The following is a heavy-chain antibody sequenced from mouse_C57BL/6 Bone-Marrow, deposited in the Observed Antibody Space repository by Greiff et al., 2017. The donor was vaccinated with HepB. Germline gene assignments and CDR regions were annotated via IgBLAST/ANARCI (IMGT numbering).Heavy chain of an antibody. Sequence: VKLQESGAELVRPGASVTLSCKASGYTFTDYEMHWVKQTPVHGLEWIGAIDPETGGTAYNQKFKGKAILTADKSSSTAYMELSSLTSEDTAVYYCAIFSIYYDYEDWFAYWGQGTLVTVSA. V-gene: IGHV1-15*01. CDR1: GYTFTDYE. CDR3: AIFSIYYDYEDWFAY. D-gene: IGHD2-4*01. J-gene: IGHJ3*01. CDR2: IDPETGGT.